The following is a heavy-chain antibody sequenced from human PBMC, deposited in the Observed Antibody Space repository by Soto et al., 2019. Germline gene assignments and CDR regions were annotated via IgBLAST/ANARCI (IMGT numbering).Heavy chain of an antibody. CDR2: ISGSGGST. Sequence: PGGSLRLSCAASGFTFSSYAMSWVRQAPGKGLEWVSAISGSGGSTYYADSVKGRFTISRDNSKNTLYLQMNSLRAEDTAVYYCAKVKYSSSWYSPYFDYWGQGTLVTVSS. V-gene: IGHV3-23*01. CDR3: AKVKYSSSWYSPYFDY. CDR1: GFTFSSYA. D-gene: IGHD6-13*01. J-gene: IGHJ4*02.